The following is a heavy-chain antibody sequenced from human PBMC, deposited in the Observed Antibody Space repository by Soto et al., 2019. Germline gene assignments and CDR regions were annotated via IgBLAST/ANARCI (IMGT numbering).Heavy chain of an antibody. CDR3: AKVSEQKYYYGMDV. D-gene: IGHD6-13*01. J-gene: IGHJ6*02. Sequence: GGSLRLSCAASGFTFSSYAMSWVRQAPGKGLEWVSAISGSGGSTYYADSVRGRFTISRDNSKNTLYLQMNSLRAEDTAVYYCAKVSEQKYYYGMDVWGQGTTVTVSS. CDR2: ISGSGGST. V-gene: IGHV3-23*01. CDR1: GFTFSSYA.